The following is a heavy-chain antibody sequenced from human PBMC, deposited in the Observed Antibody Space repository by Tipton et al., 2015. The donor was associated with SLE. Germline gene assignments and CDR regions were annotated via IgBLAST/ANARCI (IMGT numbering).Heavy chain of an antibody. D-gene: IGHD5-24*01. V-gene: IGHV4-30-4*02. Sequence: TLSLTCTVSGDSISSGDYYWSWIRQPPGKGLEWIGYIYYSGSTYYNPSLKSRVTISVDTSKNQFSLKLSSVTAADTAVYYCARGGRGWLQSDDAFDIWGQGTMVTVSS. CDR2: IYYSGST. CDR1: GDSISSGDYY. J-gene: IGHJ3*02. CDR3: ARGGRGWLQSDDAFDI.